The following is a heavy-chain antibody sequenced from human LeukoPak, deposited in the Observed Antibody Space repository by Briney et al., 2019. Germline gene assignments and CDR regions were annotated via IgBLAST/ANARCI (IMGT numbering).Heavy chain of an antibody. Sequence: EASVKVSCKASGYTCTSYGISWVRQAPGQGLEWMGWISAYNGNTNYAQKLQGRVTMTTDTSTSTAYMELRSLRSDDTAVYYCARDEGYCSSTSCYTRSYFQHWGQGTLVTVSS. CDR1: GYTCTSYG. J-gene: IGHJ1*01. D-gene: IGHD2-2*02. V-gene: IGHV1-18*01. CDR3: ARDEGYCSSTSCYTRSYFQH. CDR2: ISAYNGNT.